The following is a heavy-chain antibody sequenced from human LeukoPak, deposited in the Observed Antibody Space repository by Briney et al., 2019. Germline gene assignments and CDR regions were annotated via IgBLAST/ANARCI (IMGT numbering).Heavy chain of an antibody. CDR2: INHSGST. CDR1: GGSFSGYY. CDR3: ARGTLTVAGLFDY. J-gene: IGHJ4*02. Sequence: SETLSLTCAVYGGSFSGYYWSWIRQPPGKGLEWIGEINHSGSTDYNPSLKSRVTISIDTSKNQFSLKLSSATAADTAVYYCARGTLTVAGLFDYWGQGTLVTVSS. V-gene: IGHV4-34*01. D-gene: IGHD6-19*01.